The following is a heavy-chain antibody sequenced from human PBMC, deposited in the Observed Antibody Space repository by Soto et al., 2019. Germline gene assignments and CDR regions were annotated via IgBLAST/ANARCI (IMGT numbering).Heavy chain of an antibody. Sequence: GGSLRLSCAASGFTFSSYWMSWVRQAPGKGLEWVANIKQDGIEKYYVDSVKGRFTISRDNAKHSLYLQMNSLRVENTAVYYCARDKIVGASNAFDIWGQGTMVTVSS. J-gene: IGHJ3*02. CDR1: GFTFSSYW. V-gene: IGHV3-7*01. CDR3: ARDKIVGASNAFDI. CDR2: IKQDGIEK. D-gene: IGHD1-26*01.